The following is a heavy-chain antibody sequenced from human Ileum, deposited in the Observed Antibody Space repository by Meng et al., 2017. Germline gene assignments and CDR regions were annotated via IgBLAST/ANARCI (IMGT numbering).Heavy chain of an antibody. D-gene: IGHD6-19*01. V-gene: IGHV3-7*04. Sequence: GESLKISCAASGLTFSEFWMNWFRQAPGKGLEWVANIKKDGSGKYYMDSVRGRFTISRDNAKNSQYLEMNSLTFDDTAVYYCAGGAGWLVDYWGQGTLVTVSS. CDR2: IKKDGSGK. CDR3: AGGAGWLVDY. J-gene: IGHJ4*02. CDR1: GLTFSEFW.